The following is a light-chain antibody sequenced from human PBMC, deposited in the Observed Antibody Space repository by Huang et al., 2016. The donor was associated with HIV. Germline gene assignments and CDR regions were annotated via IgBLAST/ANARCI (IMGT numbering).Light chain of an antibody. V-gene: IGKV1-5*03. CDR3: QEYNGYSPVT. J-gene: IGKJ5*01. CDR1: QSISSW. CDR2: AAS. Sequence: DIQMTQSPSTLSASVGDRVTITCRASQSISSWLAWYQQKPGKAPKLLIYAASSLESGVPSRFSGSGSGTEFTLTISSLQPDDFATYYCQEYNGYSPVTFGQGTRLEIK.